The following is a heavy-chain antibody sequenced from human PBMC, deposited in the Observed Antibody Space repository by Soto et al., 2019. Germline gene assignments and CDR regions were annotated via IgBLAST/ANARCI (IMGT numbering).Heavy chain of an antibody. CDR3: ARGPGGPDGPGDY. V-gene: IGHV1-3*01. CDR2: INAGNGNT. D-gene: IGHD2-15*01. CDR1: GNTVPNYA. Sequence: ASLKVSCKASGNTVPNYAIHWVRQAPGQRLEWMGWINAGNGNTKYSQKFQGRVTITRDTSASTAYMELSSLRSEDTAVYYCARGPGGPDGPGDYWGQGTLVNVSS. J-gene: IGHJ4*02.